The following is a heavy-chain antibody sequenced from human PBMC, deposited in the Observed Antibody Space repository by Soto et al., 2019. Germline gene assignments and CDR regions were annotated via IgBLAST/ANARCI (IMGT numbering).Heavy chain of an antibody. CDR1: GASLRSGSYY. D-gene: IGHD3-10*01. Sequence: QVQLQESGPGLVKPSETLSLICTVSGASLRSGSYYWSWFRQPPGKALEWIGYISHSERTNYDPSLKSRLTMAVDTSRYQFSLQLNSASAADTAVDYFSYGSSFDFWGQGTLVTVSA. CDR3: SYGSSFDF. CDR2: ISHSERT. V-gene: IGHV4-61*01. J-gene: IGHJ4*02.